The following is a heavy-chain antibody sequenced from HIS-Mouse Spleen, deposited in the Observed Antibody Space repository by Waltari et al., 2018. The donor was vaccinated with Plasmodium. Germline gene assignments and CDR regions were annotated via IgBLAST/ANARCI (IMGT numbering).Heavy chain of an antibody. V-gene: IGHV4-34*01. D-gene: IGHD5-12*01. CDR2: INHSGST. CDR1: GGSFSGYY. J-gene: IGHJ4*02. Sequence: QVQLQQWGAGLLKPSETLSLTCAVYGGSFSGYYWSWIRQPPGKGLEWIGEINHSGSTNYNPSLKSRGTIAVDTSKNQFSLKLSSVTAADTAVYYCARGPGDIVATTFDYWGQGTLVTVSS. CDR3: ARGPGDIVATTFDY.